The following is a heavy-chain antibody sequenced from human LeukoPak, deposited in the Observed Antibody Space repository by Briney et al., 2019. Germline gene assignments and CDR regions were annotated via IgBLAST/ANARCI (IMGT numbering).Heavy chain of an antibody. CDR1: GFTFSSYA. V-gene: IGHV3-21*04. D-gene: IGHD3-22*01. CDR3: ARDSLYYYDSSGYVDY. CDR2: ISSSGSTI. Sequence: GSLRLSCAASGFTFSSYAMSWVRQAPGKGLEWVSAISSSGSTIYYADSVKGRFTISRDNAKNSLYLQMNSLRAEDTAVYYCARDSLYYYDSSGYVDYWGQGTLVTVSS. J-gene: IGHJ4*02.